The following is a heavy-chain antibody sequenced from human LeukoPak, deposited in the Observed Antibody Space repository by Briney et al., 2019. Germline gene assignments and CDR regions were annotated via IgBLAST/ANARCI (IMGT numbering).Heavy chain of an antibody. CDR3: ARAEEWIQLWVY. CDR2: INPNSGGT. J-gene: IGHJ4*02. V-gene: IGHV1-2*02. Sequence: GESLKISCKGSGYSLTSYWIGWVRQMPGKGLEWMGWINPNSGGTNYAQKFQGRVTMTRDTSISTAYMELSRLRSDDTAVYYCARAEEWIQLWVYWGQGTLVTVSS. CDR1: GYSLTSYW. D-gene: IGHD5-18*01.